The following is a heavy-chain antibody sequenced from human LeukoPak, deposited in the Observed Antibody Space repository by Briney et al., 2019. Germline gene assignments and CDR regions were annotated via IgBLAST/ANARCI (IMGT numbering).Heavy chain of an antibody. D-gene: IGHD4-23*01. Sequence: SETLSLTCTVSGGSISSYYWSWIRQPPGKGLEWIGYIYYSGSTNYNPSLKSRVTISVDTSKNQFSLKLSSVTAADTAVYYWDGSSSDSDYWGQGTLLTVSS. J-gene: IGHJ4*02. CDR2: IYYSGST. V-gene: IGHV4-59*01. CDR3: DGSSSDSDY. CDR1: GGSISSYY.